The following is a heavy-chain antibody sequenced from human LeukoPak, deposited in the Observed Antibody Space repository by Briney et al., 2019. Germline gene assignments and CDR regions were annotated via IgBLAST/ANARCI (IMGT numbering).Heavy chain of an antibody. V-gene: IGHV3-74*01. CDR3: ARPVTGTYAPLEY. Sequence: PGGSLRLSCAASGFTFSSYGMHWVRQAPGKGLVYVSRINSDGSSANYADSVQGRFTISRDNAKNTLCLEMNSLRADDTAVYYCARPVTGTYAPLEYWGQGTLVTVSS. D-gene: IGHD1-1*01. CDR2: INSDGSSA. CDR1: GFTFSSYG. J-gene: IGHJ4*02.